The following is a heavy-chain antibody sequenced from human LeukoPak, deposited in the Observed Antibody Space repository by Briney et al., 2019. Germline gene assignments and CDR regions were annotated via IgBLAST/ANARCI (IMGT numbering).Heavy chain of an antibody. D-gene: IGHD5-12*01. CDR3: ARAGRDVYSGYDFDY. J-gene: IGHJ4*02. Sequence: PGGSLRLSCAASGFTFSSYAMHWVRQAPGKGLEYVSAISSNGGSTYYANSVKGRFTISRDNSKNTLYLQMGSLRAEDMAVYYCARAGRDVYSGYDFDYWGQGTLVTVSS. CDR1: GFTFSSYA. CDR2: ISSNGGST. V-gene: IGHV3-64*01.